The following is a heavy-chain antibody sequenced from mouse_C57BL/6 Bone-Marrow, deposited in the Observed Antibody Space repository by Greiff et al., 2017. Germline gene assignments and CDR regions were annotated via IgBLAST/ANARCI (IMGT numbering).Heavy chain of an antibody. V-gene: IGHV5-4*01. Sequence: EVQVVESGGGLVKPGGSLKLSCAASGFTFSSYAMSWVRQTPEKRLEWVATISDGGSYTYYPDNVKGRITISRDNAKNNLYLQMSQLKSEDTAMYYCARDPVVNYFDYWGQGTTLTVSS. CDR3: ARDPVVNYFDY. D-gene: IGHD1-1*01. J-gene: IGHJ2*01. CDR1: GFTFSSYA. CDR2: ISDGGSYT.